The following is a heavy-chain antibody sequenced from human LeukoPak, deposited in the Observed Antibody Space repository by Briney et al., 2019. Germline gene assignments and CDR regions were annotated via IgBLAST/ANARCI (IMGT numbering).Heavy chain of an antibody. CDR2: IYYSGST. CDR3: ASPITYTSSWPLGY. CDR1: GGSISGSTSY. Sequence: SSETLSLTCTVSGGSISGSTSYWGWIRQPPGKGLEWIGSIYYSGSTKYNPSPESRITISVDTSKNQFSLKLTSVTAADTALYYCASPITYTSSWPLGYWGQGTLVTVSS. D-gene: IGHD6-13*01. J-gene: IGHJ4*02. V-gene: IGHV4-39*01.